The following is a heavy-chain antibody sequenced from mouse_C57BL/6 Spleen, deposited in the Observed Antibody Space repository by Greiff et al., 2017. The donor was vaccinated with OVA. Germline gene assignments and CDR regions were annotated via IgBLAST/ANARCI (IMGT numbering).Heavy chain of an antibody. Sequence: VQLQQSGAELAKPGASVKLSCKASGYTFTSYWMHWVKQRPGQGLEWIGYINPSSGYTKYNQKFKDKATLTADKSSSTAYMQLSSLTYEDSAVYYCSGTTVVATGYFDYWGQGTTLTVSS. D-gene: IGHD1-1*01. V-gene: IGHV1-7*01. CDR1: GYTFTSYW. CDR3: SGTTVVATGYFDY. J-gene: IGHJ2*01. CDR2: INPSSGYT.